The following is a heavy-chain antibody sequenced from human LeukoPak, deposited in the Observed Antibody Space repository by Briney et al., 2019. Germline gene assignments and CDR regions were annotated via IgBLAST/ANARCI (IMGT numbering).Heavy chain of an antibody. CDR3: ARQYYDRTGYYYFDY. D-gene: IGHD3-22*01. V-gene: IGHV4-39*01. J-gene: IGHJ4*02. Sequence: PSETLSLTCTVSGDAITGSTYYWGWIRQPPGKGLEWIGSMYYSGSTYSNPSLKSRVTISADTSKNQFSLNLSSVTAADTATYYCARQYYDRTGYYYFDYWTQGALVTVSS. CDR2: MYYSGST. CDR1: GDAITGSTYY.